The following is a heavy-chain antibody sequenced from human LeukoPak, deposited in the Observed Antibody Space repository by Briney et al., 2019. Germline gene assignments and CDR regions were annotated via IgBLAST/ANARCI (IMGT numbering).Heavy chain of an antibody. J-gene: IGHJ6*03. D-gene: IGHD6-19*01. CDR2: MYIGGRT. CDR1: GTSIRSGSYY. Sequence: SETLSLTCTVTGTSIRSGSYYWNWIRQAAGKGLEWIGRMYIGGRTTYNPSLKSRVTISLETTENQFSLRLRSMTAADTAVYYCAREGIAVADTYYYYYMDVWGKGTWVTVSS. CDR3: AREGIAVADTYYYYYMDV. V-gene: IGHV4-61*02.